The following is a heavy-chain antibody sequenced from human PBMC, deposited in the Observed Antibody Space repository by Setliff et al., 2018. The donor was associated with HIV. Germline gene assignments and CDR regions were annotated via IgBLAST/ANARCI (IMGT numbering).Heavy chain of an antibody. CDR2: INPSGGSP. V-gene: IGHV1-46*01. Sequence: ASVKVSCKTSGYTFITYSMHWVRQAPGQGLEWVGIINPSGGSPSYAQSFQGRVTMTRDTSTRTFYMELSSLRYEDTAVYYCARAPGDYEVWFDPWGQGTLVTVSS. J-gene: IGHJ5*02. D-gene: IGHD4-17*01. CDR3: ARAPGDYEVWFDP. CDR1: GYTFITYS.